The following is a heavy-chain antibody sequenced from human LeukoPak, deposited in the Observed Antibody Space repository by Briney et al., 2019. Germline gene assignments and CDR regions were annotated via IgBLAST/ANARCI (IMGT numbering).Heavy chain of an antibody. V-gene: IGHV3-7*01. CDR1: GFTFSSYE. CDR3: ARDPNILMGANFHS. J-gene: IGHJ4*02. Sequence: PGGSLRLSCAASGFTFSSYEMNWVRQAPGKGLEWVANINQDESKKYYVDSVKGRFTISRDNAKNSLYLQMDSLRAEDTAVYYCARDPNILMGANFHSWGQGTLVTVSS. CDR2: INQDESKK. D-gene: IGHD1-26*01.